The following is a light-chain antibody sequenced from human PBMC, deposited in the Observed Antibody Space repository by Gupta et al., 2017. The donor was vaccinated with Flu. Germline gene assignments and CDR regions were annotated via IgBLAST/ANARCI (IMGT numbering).Light chain of an antibody. V-gene: IGLV2-14*01. CDR3: SSYTNAHTRVV. Sequence: QSALTQPAFVSGSPGQSITIPFPGTNSDVGTYKYVPWYQQPAGKAPELIIFEVSNRRSGVATRFSGSKSGSTASLTIAGLQAEDEADYFCSSYTNAHTRVVFGGGTKLTVL. J-gene: IGLJ2*01. CDR2: EVS. CDR1: NSDVGTYKY.